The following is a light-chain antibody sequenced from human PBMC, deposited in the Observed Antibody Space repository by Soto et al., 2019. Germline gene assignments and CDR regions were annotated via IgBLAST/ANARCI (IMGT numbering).Light chain of an antibody. V-gene: IGLV2-14*03. Sequence: QSVLTQPASVSGSPGEWITISCTGTSSDVGGYNSVSWYQQHPGKAPKLMIYNVSNRPSGISDRFSGSRSGNTASLTISGLQAEDEADYYCSSYTSSSTYVFGTGTKVTVL. CDR2: NVS. CDR3: SSYTSSSTYV. CDR1: SSDVGGYNS. J-gene: IGLJ1*01.